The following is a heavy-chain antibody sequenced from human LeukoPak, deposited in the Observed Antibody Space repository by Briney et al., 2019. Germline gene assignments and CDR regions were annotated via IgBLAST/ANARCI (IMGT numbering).Heavy chain of an antibody. Sequence: YPSETLSLTCTVSGSSISNYYWSWIRQPPGKGLEWIGYIYYRGSTTYNPSLKSRVTISVDTSNNQFSLRLTSVTAADTAVYYCARFDSGTNWFDPWGQGTLVTVSS. CDR3: ARFDSGTNWFDP. J-gene: IGHJ5*02. V-gene: IGHV4-59*01. CDR1: GSSISNYY. CDR2: IYYRGST. D-gene: IGHD1-14*01.